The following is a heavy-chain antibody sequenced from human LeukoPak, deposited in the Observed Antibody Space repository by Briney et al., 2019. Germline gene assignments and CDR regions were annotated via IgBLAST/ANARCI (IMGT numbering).Heavy chain of an antibody. CDR1: GFTHSQSW. CDR2: INPDGNEK. Sequence: GESLRLSCAPSGFTHSQSWMHWIRQAPGKGLEWVANINPDGNEKRFVDSVKGRFTMSRDNAKNSLHLQMNSLRVEDTAVFYCAAWTDRGYNFWGQGILVTVSS. D-gene: IGHD5-24*01. V-gene: IGHV3-7*01. J-gene: IGHJ4*02. CDR3: AAWTDRGYNF.